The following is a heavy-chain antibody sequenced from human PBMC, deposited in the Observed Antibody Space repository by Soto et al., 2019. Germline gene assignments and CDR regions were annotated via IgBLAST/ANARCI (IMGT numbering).Heavy chain of an antibody. CDR1: GFTFSSYA. CDR3: ARVGSGYFDY. Sequence: VQLVESGGGVVQPGRSLRLSCAASGFTFSSYAMHWVRQAPGKGLEWVAVISYDGSNKYYADSVKGRFTISRDNSKNTLYLQMNSLRAEDTAVYYCARVGSGYFDYWGQGTLVTVSS. V-gene: IGHV3-30-3*01. J-gene: IGHJ4*02. D-gene: IGHD3-3*01. CDR2: ISYDGSNK.